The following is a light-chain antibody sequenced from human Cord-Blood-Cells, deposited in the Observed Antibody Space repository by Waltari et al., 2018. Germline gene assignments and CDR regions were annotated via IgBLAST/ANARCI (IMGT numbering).Light chain of an antibody. J-gene: IGLJ1*01. CDR1: SSDVGGYNY. Sequence: QSALTQPASVSGSPGQSIPISCTGTSSDVGGYNYVSWYQQHPGKAPKLMIYEFSNRPSGVSNRFSGSKSGNTASLTISGLQAEDEADYYCSSYTSSSTLDYVFGTGTKVTVL. CDR2: EFS. V-gene: IGLV2-14*01. CDR3: SSYTSSSTLDYV.